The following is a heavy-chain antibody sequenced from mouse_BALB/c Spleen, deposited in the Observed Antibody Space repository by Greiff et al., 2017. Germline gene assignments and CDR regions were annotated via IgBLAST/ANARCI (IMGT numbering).Heavy chain of an antibody. V-gene: IGHV1S56*01. CDR1: GYTFTSYY. CDR2: IYPGDGST. D-gene: IGHD1-1*01. Sequence: QVHVKQSGPELVKPGASVKMSCKASGYTFTSYYIHWVKQRPGQGLEWIGWIYPGDGSTKYNEKFKGKTTLTADKSSSTAYMLLSSLTSEDSAIYFCARYYGSSYAMDYWGQGTSVTVSS. CDR3: ARYYGSSYAMDY. J-gene: IGHJ4*01.